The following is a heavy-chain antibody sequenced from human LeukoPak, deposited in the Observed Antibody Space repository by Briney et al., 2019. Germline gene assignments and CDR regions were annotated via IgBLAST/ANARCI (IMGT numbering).Heavy chain of an antibody. CDR2: IIPMFDTT. Sequence: SVKVSCKASGGAFSSSTITWVRQAPGQGLEWMGGIIPMFDTTNNAQKFQGRVTITADESTSTAYMELSSLRPEDTAVYYCAGYDSWTYYDWGQGTMVTVSS. J-gene: IGHJ4*02. CDR3: AGYDSWTYYD. D-gene: IGHD3-16*01. CDR1: GGAFSSST. V-gene: IGHV1-69*13.